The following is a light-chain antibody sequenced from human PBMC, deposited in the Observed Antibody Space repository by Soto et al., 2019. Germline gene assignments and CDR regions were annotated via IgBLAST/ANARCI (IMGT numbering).Light chain of an antibody. CDR3: QQSYRTPRT. J-gene: IGKJ2*02. V-gene: IGKV1-39*01. CDR2: AAS. Sequence: DIQMTQSPSSLSASVGDRVTITCRASQSISSYLNWYQQKPGKAPKLLIYAASSLQSGVPSRFSGSGSGTDFTLIISSLQPEDFATYSCQQSYRTPRTFGQGTKLEIK. CDR1: QSISSY.